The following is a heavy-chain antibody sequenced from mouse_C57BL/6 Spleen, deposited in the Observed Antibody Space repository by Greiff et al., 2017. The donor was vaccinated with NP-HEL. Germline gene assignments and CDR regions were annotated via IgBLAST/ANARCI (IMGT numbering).Heavy chain of an antibody. CDR1: GYSITSGYY. Sequence: EVQRVESGPGLVKPSQSLSLTCSVTGYSITSGYYWNWIRQFPGNKLEWMGYISYDGSNNYNPSLKNRISITRDTSKNQFFLKLNSVTTEDTATYYCARNDYSNYGFAYWGQGTLVTVSA. V-gene: IGHV3-6*01. J-gene: IGHJ3*01. CDR3: ARNDYSNYGFAY. D-gene: IGHD2-5*01. CDR2: ISYDGSN.